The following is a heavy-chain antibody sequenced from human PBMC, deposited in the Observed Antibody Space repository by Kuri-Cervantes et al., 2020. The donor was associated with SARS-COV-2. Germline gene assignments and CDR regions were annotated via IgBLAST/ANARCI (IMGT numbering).Heavy chain of an antibody. V-gene: IGHV4-39*01. Sequence: SETLSLTCTVSGGSISSSSYYWSWIRQPPGKGLEWIGEINHSGSTNYNPSLKSRVTISVDTPKNQFSLKLSSVTAADTAVYYCARRGGLIFGVVNWFDPWGQGTLVTVSS. CDR2: INHSGST. CDR3: ARRGGLIFGVVNWFDP. J-gene: IGHJ5*02. D-gene: IGHD3-3*01. CDR1: GGSISSSSYY.